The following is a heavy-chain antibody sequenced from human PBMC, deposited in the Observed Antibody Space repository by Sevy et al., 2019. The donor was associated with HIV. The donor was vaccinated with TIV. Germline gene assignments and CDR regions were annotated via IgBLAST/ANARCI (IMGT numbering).Heavy chain of an antibody. CDR2: IRYDGSNK. CDR3: AKDFDSGYSSSWTPYNWFDP. Sequence: GGSLRLSCAASGFTFSSYGMHWVRQAPGKGLEWVAFIRYDGSNKYYADSVKGRFTISRDNSKNTLYLQMNSLRAEDTAGYYCAKDFDSGYSSSWTPYNWFDPWGQGTLVTVSS. V-gene: IGHV3-30*02. CDR1: GFTFSSYG. D-gene: IGHD6-13*01. J-gene: IGHJ5*02.